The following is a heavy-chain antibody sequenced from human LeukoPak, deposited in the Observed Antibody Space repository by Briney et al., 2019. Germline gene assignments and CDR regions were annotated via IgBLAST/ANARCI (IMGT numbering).Heavy chain of an antibody. Sequence: GGSLRLSCAASGFTFSTYTMSWVRQAPGKGLGWVSAISNSRTTYYADSVKGRFTISRDNAKNTLYLQMNSLRAEDTAVYYCAKDLSYSTDWPYFDYWGQGTLVTASS. CDR3: AKDLSYSTDWPYFDY. CDR1: GFTFSTYT. D-gene: IGHD6-19*01. CDR2: ISNSRTT. J-gene: IGHJ4*02. V-gene: IGHV3-23*01.